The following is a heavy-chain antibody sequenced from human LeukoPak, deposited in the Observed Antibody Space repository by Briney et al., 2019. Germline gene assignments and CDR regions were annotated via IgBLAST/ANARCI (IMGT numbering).Heavy chain of an antibody. J-gene: IGHJ4*02. Sequence: GGSLRLSCAVSGFTFDDYAMHWVRQVPGKGLEWVSGINWNSDSIGYADSVKGRFTTSRDSAKNSLYLQMNSLRAEDTAFYYCAINGGGDSGYGNFDYWGQGTLVTVSS. CDR2: INWNSDSI. V-gene: IGHV3-9*01. CDR1: GFTFDDYA. CDR3: AINGGGDSGYGNFDY. D-gene: IGHD5-12*01.